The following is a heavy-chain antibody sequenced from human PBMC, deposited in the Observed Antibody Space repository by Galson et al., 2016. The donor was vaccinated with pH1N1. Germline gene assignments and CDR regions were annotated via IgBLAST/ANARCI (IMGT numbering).Heavy chain of an antibody. CDR2: IYLVGSLV. V-gene: IGHV5-51*01. J-gene: IGHJ3*02. CDR3: ARQNDYGDYRGDAFDI. D-gene: IGHD4-17*01. Sequence: QSGAEVKKPGESLKISCKGSGYNFASSWIGWVRQMPGKGLEWMGIIYLVGSLVRYSPSFQGQVTISADKSINIVYLQWSSLKASDTAIYYCARQNDYGDYRGDAFDIWGQGTMVTVSS. CDR1: GYNFASSW.